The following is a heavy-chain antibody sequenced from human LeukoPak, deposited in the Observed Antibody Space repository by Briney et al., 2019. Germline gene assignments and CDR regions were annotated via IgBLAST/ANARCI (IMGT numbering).Heavy chain of an antibody. CDR3: ARTRITIFGVVTEADY. J-gene: IGHJ4*02. V-gene: IGHV1-46*01. CDR2: INPSCGST. D-gene: IGHD3-3*01. Sequence: XXXINPSCGSTIYAQKFQGRVTMTRDKSTSTVYMELSSLRSEDTAVYYCARTRITIFGVVTEADYWGQGTLVTVSS.